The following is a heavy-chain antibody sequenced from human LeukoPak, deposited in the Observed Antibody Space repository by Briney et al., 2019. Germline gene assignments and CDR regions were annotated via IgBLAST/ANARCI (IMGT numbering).Heavy chain of an antibody. Sequence: SETLSLTCTVSGGSISSYYWSWIRQPPGKGLEWIGYIYYSGSTNYNPSLKSRVTISVDTSKDQFSLKLSSVTAADTAVYYCARVQPGIAAAGKGPWDYWGQGTLVTVSS. J-gene: IGHJ4*02. CDR1: GGSISSYY. CDR3: ARVQPGIAAAGKGPWDY. CDR2: IYYSGST. D-gene: IGHD6-13*01. V-gene: IGHV4-59*01.